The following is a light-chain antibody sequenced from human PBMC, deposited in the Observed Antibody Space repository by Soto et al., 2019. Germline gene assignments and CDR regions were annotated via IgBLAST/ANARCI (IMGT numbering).Light chain of an antibody. CDR3: NSYGGTNNYVV. CDR2: DVN. Sequence: QSALTQPPSASGSPGQSVTISCTGTSSDVGGYNYVSWYRQHPGKAPQLIIYDVNKRPSGVPDRFSGSKSGNTASLTVSGLQAEDEADYFCNSYGGTNNYVVFGGGTQLTAL. CDR1: SSDVGGYNY. V-gene: IGLV2-8*01. J-gene: IGLJ2*01.